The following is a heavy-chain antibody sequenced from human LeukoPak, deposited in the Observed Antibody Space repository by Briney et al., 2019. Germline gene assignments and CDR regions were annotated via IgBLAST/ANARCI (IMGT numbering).Heavy chain of an antibody. CDR3: ARDGAPSGVSDWYFDL. CDR2: INPSGGTT. Sequence: ASGNVCSTASGYGFTSHYMHWIRHAPGQGIEWIGMINPSGGTTRYEQTVPGRAIITSHTSTTTVYLTVSSPRSKDTAVSYIARDGAPSGVSDWYFDLWGRGTLVTVSS. D-gene: IGHD3-10*01. CDR1: GYGFTSHY. J-gene: IGHJ2*01. V-gene: IGHV1-46*03.